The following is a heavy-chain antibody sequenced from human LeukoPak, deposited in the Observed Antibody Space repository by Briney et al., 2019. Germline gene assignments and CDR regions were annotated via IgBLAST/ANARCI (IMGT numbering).Heavy chain of an antibody. Sequence: EASVKVSCKASGYTFTSYGISWVRQAPGQGLEWMGWISAYNGNTNYAQKLQGRVTMTTDTSTSTAYMELRSLRSDDTAVYYCARDYCSSTSCSNFDYWGQGTLVTVSS. CDR1: GYTFTSYG. J-gene: IGHJ4*02. D-gene: IGHD2-2*01. CDR2: ISAYNGNT. V-gene: IGHV1-18*01. CDR3: ARDYCSSTSCSNFDY.